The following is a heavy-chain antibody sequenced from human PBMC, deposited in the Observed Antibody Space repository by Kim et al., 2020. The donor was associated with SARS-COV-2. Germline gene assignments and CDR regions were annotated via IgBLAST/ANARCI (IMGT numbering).Heavy chain of an antibody. V-gene: IGHV4-38-2*02. CDR3: ARASPLYYFDY. CDR2: IYHSGST. J-gene: IGHJ4*02. Sequence: SETLSLTCTVSGYSISSGYYWGWIRQPPGKGLEWIGSIYHSGSTYYNPSLKSRVTISVDTSKNQFSLKLSSVTAADTAVYYCARASPLYYFDYWGQGTLV. CDR1: GYSISSGYY.